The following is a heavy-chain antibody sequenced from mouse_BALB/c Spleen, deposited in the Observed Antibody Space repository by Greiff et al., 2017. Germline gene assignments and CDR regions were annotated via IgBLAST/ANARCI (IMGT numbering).Heavy chain of an antibody. V-gene: IGHV5-17*02. J-gene: IGHJ2*01. CDR1: GFTFSSFG. D-gene: IGHD1-1*01. CDR2: ISSGSSTI. CDR3: AREGYGSGYFDY. Sequence: EVKLMESGGGLVQPGGSRKLSCAASGFTFSSFGMHWVRQAPEKGLEWVAYISSGSSTIYYADTVKGRFTISRDNPKNTLFLQMTSLRSEDTAMYYCAREGYGSGYFDYWGQGTTLTVSS.